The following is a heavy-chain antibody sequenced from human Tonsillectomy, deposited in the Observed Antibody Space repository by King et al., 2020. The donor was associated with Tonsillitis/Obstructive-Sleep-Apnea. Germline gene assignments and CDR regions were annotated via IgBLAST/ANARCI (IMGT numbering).Heavy chain of an antibody. CDR1: GGAISSYY. D-gene: IGHD1-14*01. Sequence: VQLQESGPGLVKPSETLSLTCTVSGGAISSYYWSWIRQPPGKELEWIGYIDYSGSTNYNPSLKSRVTISVDTSKNQISLKLSSVTAADTAAYYCAREEPGMDAFDIWGQGTMVTVSS. V-gene: IGHV4-59*01. CDR3: AREEPGMDAFDI. J-gene: IGHJ3*02. CDR2: IDYSGST.